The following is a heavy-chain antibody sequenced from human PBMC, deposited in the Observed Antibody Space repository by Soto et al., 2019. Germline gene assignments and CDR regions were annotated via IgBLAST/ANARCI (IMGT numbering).Heavy chain of an antibody. CDR1: GGSFSGYY. V-gene: IGHV4-34*01. CDR2: INHSGST. D-gene: IGHD3-3*01. CDR3: ARGRDYDLWSAYPGDFDY. Sequence: TLSLTCAVYGGSFSGYYWTWIRQPPGKXLEWIGEINHSGSTNYIPSLKSRVSISVDMSKNQFSLKLTSVTAADTAVYYCARGRDYDLWSAYPGDFDYWGQGCLVTVSS. J-gene: IGHJ4*02.